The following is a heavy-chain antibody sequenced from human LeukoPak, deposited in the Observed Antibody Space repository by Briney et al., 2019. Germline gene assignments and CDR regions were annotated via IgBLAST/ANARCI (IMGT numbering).Heavy chain of an antibody. CDR1: GFTFSSYS. CDR3: ARDSADDSSGYYPFDY. Sequence: GGSLRLSCAASGFTFSSYSMNWVRQAPGKGLEWVSYISSSSSTIYYADSVKGRFTISRDNAKNSLNLQMNSLRAEDTAIYYCARDSADDSSGYYPFDYWGQGTQVSVSS. J-gene: IGHJ4*02. V-gene: IGHV3-48*04. D-gene: IGHD3-22*01. CDR2: ISSSSSTI.